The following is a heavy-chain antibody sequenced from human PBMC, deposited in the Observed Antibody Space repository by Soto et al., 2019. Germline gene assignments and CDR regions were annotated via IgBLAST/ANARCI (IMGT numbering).Heavy chain of an antibody. D-gene: IGHD3-22*01. V-gene: IGHV1-3*04. Sequence: QVQLVQSGADVQKPGASMKISCKASGYTFTDYAIHWVRQAPGQRLEWMGWINTVSGDIRYSQKLEGGVXXXRXXSASTAYMELSSLRSEDTAVYYCAREKLVYYSDHRGYSYDFWGQGTQVTVSS. CDR1: GYTFTDYA. J-gene: IGHJ4*02. CDR2: INTVSGDI. CDR3: AREKLVYYSDHRGYSYDF.